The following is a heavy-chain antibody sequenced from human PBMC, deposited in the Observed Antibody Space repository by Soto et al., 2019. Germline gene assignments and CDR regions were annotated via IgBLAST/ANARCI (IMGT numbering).Heavy chain of an antibody. Sequence: QITLNESGPTQVKPRQTLTLTCTFSGFSLTTSGVGVGWIRQSPGKAPEWLALIYWDDDKRYSPSLKSRLTITKDPSKNQVVLIMADLDPADTATYYCAHRVLRTVFGLVTTTAIYFDFWGQGTPVAVSS. CDR2: IYWDDDK. CDR1: GFSLTTSGVG. D-gene: IGHD3-3*01. CDR3: AHRVLRTVFGLVTTTAIYFDF. V-gene: IGHV2-5*02. J-gene: IGHJ4*02.